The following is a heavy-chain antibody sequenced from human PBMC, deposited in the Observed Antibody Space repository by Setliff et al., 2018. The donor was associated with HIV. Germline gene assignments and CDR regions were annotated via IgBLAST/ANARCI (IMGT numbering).Heavy chain of an antibody. CDR2: ISWSGSGI. D-gene: IGHD3-10*01. CDR3: ASSGSGSYINWFGP. J-gene: IGHJ5*02. Sequence: PGGSLRLSCAASGFKFDDYGMSWVRQGPGKGLEWVAGISWSGSGIGYGDSVKGRFTISRDNDKNSVHLQMTSLRAEDTAVYYCASSGSGSYINWFGPWGQGTLVTVSS. V-gene: IGHV3-20*04. CDR1: GFKFDDYG.